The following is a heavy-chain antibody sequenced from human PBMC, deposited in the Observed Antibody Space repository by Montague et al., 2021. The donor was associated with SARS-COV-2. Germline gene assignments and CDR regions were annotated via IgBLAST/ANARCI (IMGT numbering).Heavy chain of an antibody. CDR1: GFTFSSYW. J-gene: IGHJ6*02. V-gene: IGHV3-7*03. Sequence: SLRLSCAASGFTFSSYWMSWVRQTPGKGLEWVANIKPDGGEKHYVDSVKGRFTISRDNAKNSLNLQMDSLRAEDTALYYCARDSRMVGATGGMDVWGQGTTVIVSS. CDR3: ARDSRMVGATGGMDV. D-gene: IGHD1-26*01. CDR2: IKPDGGEK.